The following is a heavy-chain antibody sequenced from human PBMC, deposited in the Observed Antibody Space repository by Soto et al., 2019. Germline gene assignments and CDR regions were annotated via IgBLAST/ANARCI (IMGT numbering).Heavy chain of an antibody. CDR2: IYYSGST. D-gene: IGHD2-15*01. CDR3: ARIWVVVVAATPLHAFDI. CDR1: GGSISSYY. V-gene: IGHV4-59*01. Sequence: SETLSLTCTVSGGSISSYYWSWIRQPPGKGLEWIGYIYYSGSTNYNPSLKSRVTISVDTSKNQFSLKLSSVTAADTAVYYCARIWVVVVAATPLHAFDIWGQGTMVTVSS. J-gene: IGHJ3*02.